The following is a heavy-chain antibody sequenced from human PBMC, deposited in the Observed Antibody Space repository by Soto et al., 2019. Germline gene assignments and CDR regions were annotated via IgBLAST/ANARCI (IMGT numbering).Heavy chain of an antibody. CDR3: ARGKLPPRGYFDP. D-gene: IGHD2-15*01. J-gene: IGHJ5*02. CDR1: GGSVNGGSYY. V-gene: IGHV4-61*01. CDR2: VFYTGSA. Sequence: QVQLQESGPGLVKPSETLSLTCTVSGGSVNGGSYYWSWIRQPPGKGLDWIGYVFYTGSATYNLSLTSRATIAVDPSKNQFSLRLNSVTAADTAVYYCARGKLPPRGYFDPWGQGTLVAVSS.